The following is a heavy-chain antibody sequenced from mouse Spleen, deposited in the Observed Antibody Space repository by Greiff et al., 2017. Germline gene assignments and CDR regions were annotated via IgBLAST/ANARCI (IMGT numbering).Heavy chain of an antibody. CDR3: AIDSSGYYYFDY. CDR1: GYTFTSYW. V-gene: IGHV1-50*01. D-gene: IGHD3-2*01. J-gene: IGHJ2*01. Sequence: VQLQQPGAELVKPGASVKLSCKASGYTFTSYWMQWVKQRPGQGLEWIGEIDPSDSYTNYHQKFKGKATLTVDTSSSTAYMQLSSLTSEDSAVYYCAIDSSGYYYFDYWGQGTTLTVSS. CDR2: IDPSDSYT.